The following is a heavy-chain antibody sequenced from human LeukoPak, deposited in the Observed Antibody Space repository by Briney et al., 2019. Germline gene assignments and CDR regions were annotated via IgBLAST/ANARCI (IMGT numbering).Heavy chain of an antibody. V-gene: IGHV3-30*04. CDR3: ARGSWFDP. J-gene: IGHJ5*02. Sequence: PGGSLRLSCAASGFTFSSFAMHWVRQAPGKGLEWVAVISYDGSNKYYADSVKGRFTISRDNSKNTLYLQMNSLRAEDTAVYYCARGSWFDPWGREPWSPSPQ. CDR2: ISYDGSNK. CDR1: GFTFSSFA.